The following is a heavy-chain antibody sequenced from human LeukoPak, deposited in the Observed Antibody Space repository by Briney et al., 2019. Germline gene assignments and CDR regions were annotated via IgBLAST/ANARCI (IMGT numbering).Heavy chain of an antibody. V-gene: IGHV5-51*01. CDR2: IYPGDSDT. CDR3: ARLTVITVDY. J-gene: IGHJ4*02. CDR1: GYSFTCYW. D-gene: IGHD3-22*01. Sequence: GASLKISCKGSGYSFTCYWIGWVRQVPGKGLEWMGIIYPGDSDTRYSPSFQGQVTISADKSISTAYLQWSSLKASDTATYYCARLTVITVDYWGQGTLVTVSS.